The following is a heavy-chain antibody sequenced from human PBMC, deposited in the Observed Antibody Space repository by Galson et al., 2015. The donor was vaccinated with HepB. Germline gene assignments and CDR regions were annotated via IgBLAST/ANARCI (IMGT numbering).Heavy chain of an antibody. CDR3: VPFPTALPPGDS. Sequence: SLRLSCAASGFIVSSNYMIWVRQAPGMGLEWASVIYSGGTTYYADPVKGRFTISRDKSRNTVYLQMSSLTPEDTAVYFCVPFPTALPPGDSRGQGTLVTVSS. CDR1: GFIVSSNY. J-gene: IGHJ4*02. CDR2: IYSGGTT. D-gene: IGHD3-16*01. V-gene: IGHV3-66*02.